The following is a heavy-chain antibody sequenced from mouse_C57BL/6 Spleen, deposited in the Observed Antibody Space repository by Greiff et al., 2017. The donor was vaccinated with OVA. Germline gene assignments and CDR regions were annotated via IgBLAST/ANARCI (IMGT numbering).Heavy chain of an antibody. J-gene: IGHJ4*01. CDR2: IYPVDGET. CDR3: ASVYYDYDRDARDY. D-gene: IGHD2-4*01. Sequence: LQESGAELVKPGASVKLSCTASGFNIKDYYMHWVKQRTEPGLEWVGRIYPVDGETKYAPKFQGKATITADTSSNTADLQLSSLTSEDTGVYYGASVYYDYDRDARDYWGQGTSVTVSS. CDR1: GFNIKDYY. V-gene: IGHV14-2*01.